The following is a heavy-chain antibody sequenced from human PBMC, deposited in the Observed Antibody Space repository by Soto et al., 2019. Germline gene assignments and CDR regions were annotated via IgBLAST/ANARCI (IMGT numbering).Heavy chain of an antibody. D-gene: IGHD4-17*01. CDR1: GFPFRNHG. V-gene: IGHV3-21*01. J-gene: IGHJ4*02. CDR3: VRAADNGDGRLFDY. Sequence: WGSLRLSCAASGFPFRNHGMHWVRQAPGKGLECISSISISIMYLFHADSVKGRFTISRDNAENSLYLQMNSLRAEDTAVYYCVRAADNGDGRLFDYWGQGTMVTVSS. CDR2: ISISIMYL.